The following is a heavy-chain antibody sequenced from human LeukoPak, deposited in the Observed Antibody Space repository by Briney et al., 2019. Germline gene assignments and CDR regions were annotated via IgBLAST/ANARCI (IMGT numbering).Heavy chain of an antibody. J-gene: IGHJ6*03. Sequence: SETLSLTCSVSGGAIISYYWSWIRQHPGKGLEWIGFIYYSGSTYYNPSLKSRLTILLDTSKNQFSLKLRSVTAADTAVYYCASARSGFIDYYYYYMDVWGKGTTVTVSS. V-gene: IGHV4-59*06. CDR1: GGAIISYY. D-gene: IGHD3-16*02. CDR2: IYYSGST. CDR3: ASARSGFIDYYYYYMDV.